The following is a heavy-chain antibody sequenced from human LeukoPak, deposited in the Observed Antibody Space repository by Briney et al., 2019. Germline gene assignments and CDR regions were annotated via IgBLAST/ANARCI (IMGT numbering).Heavy chain of an antibody. CDR3: AAPRRGPHTLMDPRDAFDI. V-gene: IGHV1-58*02. CDR1: RFTFISSG. Sequence: TSVKVSCKASRFTFISSGMQWVRQARGQRLEWIGWIVVGSGNTNYAQKLQERVTITRDMSTSTAYMELSSLRSEDTAVYYCAAPRRGPHTLMDPRDAFDIWGQGTMVTVSS. J-gene: IGHJ3*02. D-gene: IGHD5-18*01. CDR2: IVVGSGNT.